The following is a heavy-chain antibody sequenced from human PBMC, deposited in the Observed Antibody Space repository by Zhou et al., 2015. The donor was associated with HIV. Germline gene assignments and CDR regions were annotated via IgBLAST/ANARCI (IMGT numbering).Heavy chain of an antibody. V-gene: IGHV1-69*12. Sequence: QVQLVQSGAEVKKPGSSVKVSCKASGGTFSSYAISWVRQAPGQGLEWMGGIIPIFGTANYAQKFQGRVTITADESTSTAYMELSSLRSEDTAVYYCAVPVRGYSGYDFAAFDYWGQGTLVTVSS. J-gene: IGHJ4*02. CDR2: IIPIFGTA. CDR1: GGTFSSYA. CDR3: AVPVRGYSGYDFAAFDY. D-gene: IGHD5-12*01.